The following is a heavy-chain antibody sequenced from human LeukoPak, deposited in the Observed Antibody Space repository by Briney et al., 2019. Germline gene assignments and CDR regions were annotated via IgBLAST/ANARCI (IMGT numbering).Heavy chain of an antibody. CDR2: INHSGST. Sequence: PSETLSLTCTVSGYSISSGYYWGWIRQPPGRGLEWIGEINHSGSTNYNPSLKSRVTISVDTSKNQFSLKLSSVTAADTAVYYCARVSVGSSGWYSGDSFDPWGQGTLVTVSS. CDR1: GYSISSGYY. D-gene: IGHD6-19*01. CDR3: ARVSVGSSGWYSGDSFDP. J-gene: IGHJ5*02. V-gene: IGHV4-38-2*02.